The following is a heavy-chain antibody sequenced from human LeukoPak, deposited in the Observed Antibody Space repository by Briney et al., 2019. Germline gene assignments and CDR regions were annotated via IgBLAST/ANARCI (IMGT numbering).Heavy chain of an antibody. D-gene: IGHD3/OR15-3a*01. CDR1: GGSISSSSYY. V-gene: IGHV4-39*01. CDR3: AKRDWLTAFDI. Sequence: SETLSLTCAVSGGSISSSSYYWGWIRQPPGKGLEWIGSIYYSGSTYYNPSLKSRVTISVDTSKNQFSLKLSSVTAADTAVYYCAKRDWLTAFDIWGQGTIVTVSS. J-gene: IGHJ3*02. CDR2: IYYSGST.